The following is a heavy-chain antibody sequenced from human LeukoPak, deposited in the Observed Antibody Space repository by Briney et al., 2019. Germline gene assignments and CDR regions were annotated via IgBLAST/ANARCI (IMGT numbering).Heavy chain of an antibody. CDR2: IKKDGSEK. D-gene: IGHD3-9*01. CDR3: ARGYFDMDV. Sequence: QSGGSLRLSCAASGFTFRSYWMSWVRQAPGKGLEWVANIKKDGSEKDYVDSVKGRFTISRDNAKNSLYLQMNSLRAEDTAVYYCARGYFDMDVWGKGTTVTVSS. CDR1: GFTFRSYW. J-gene: IGHJ6*04. V-gene: IGHV3-7*01.